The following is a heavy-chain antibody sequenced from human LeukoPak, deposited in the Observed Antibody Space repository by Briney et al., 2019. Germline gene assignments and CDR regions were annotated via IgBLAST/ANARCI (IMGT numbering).Heavy chain of an antibody. D-gene: IGHD1-26*01. Sequence: PGGSLRLSCAASGFTFDDYGMSWVRQVPGKGLEWVSEIYSDGSTYYAASVKGRFSISRDNSKNTVYLQMNTLRAEDTAVYYCARELREHGVFDIWGQGTMVTVSS. V-gene: IGHV3-53*01. CDR1: GFTFDDYG. J-gene: IGHJ3*02. CDR2: IYSDGST. CDR3: ARELREHGVFDI.